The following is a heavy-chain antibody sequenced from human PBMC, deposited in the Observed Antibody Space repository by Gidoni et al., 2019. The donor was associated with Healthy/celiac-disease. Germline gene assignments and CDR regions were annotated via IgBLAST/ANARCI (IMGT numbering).Heavy chain of an antibody. Sequence: QVQLQESGPGLVKPSQTLSLTCTVSGGSISSGSYYWSWIRQPAGKGLEWIGRIYTSGSTNYNPSLKSRVTMSVDTSKNQFSLKLSSVTAADTAVYYCARETIAAAESRIGFDYWGQGTLVTVSS. V-gene: IGHV4-61*02. J-gene: IGHJ4*02. CDR2: IYTSGST. D-gene: IGHD6-13*01. CDR3: ARETIAAAESRIGFDY. CDR1: GGSISSGSYY.